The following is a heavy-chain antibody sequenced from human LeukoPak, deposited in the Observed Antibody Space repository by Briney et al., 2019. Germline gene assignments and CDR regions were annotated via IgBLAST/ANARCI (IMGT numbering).Heavy chain of an antibody. CDR3: ARDSGPHGDFWSGYLPEDNWFDP. CDR2: IIPIFGTA. J-gene: IGHJ5*02. CDR1: GGTFSSYA. D-gene: IGHD3-3*01. V-gene: IGHV1-69*13. Sequence: GASVKVSCKASGGTFSSYAISWVRQAPGQGLEWMGGIIPIFGTANYAQKFQGRVTITADESTSTAYMELSSLRSEDTAVYYCARDSGPHGDFWSGYLPEDNWFDPWGQGTLVTVSS.